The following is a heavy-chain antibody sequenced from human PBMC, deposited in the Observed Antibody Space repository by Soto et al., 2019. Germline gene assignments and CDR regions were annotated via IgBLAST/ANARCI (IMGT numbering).Heavy chain of an antibody. Sequence: GGSLRLSCAASGFTFSSYSMNWVRQAPGKGLEWVSYISSSSSTIYYADSVKGRFTISRDDAKNSLYLQMNSLRAEDTAVYYCARDRHDFWSGPLRGAFDIWGQGTMVTVSS. J-gene: IGHJ3*02. CDR2: ISSSSSTI. CDR1: GFTFSSYS. V-gene: IGHV3-48*01. D-gene: IGHD3-3*01. CDR3: ARDRHDFWSGPLRGAFDI.